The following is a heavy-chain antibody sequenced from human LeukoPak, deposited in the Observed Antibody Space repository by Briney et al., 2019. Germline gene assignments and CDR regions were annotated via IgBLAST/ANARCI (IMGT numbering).Heavy chain of an antibody. CDR1: GFTFSNSG. Sequence: GGSLRLSCAASGFTFSNSGMHWVRQAPGKGLEWVAFIRFDGSSKFYTDSVKGRFTITRDNSKNTLNLQMNSLRAEDTAVYYCAKDYIYGGWGNAFDIWGQGTKVTVSS. V-gene: IGHV3-30*02. J-gene: IGHJ3*02. D-gene: IGHD5-18*01. CDR2: IRFDGSSK. CDR3: AKDYIYGGWGNAFDI.